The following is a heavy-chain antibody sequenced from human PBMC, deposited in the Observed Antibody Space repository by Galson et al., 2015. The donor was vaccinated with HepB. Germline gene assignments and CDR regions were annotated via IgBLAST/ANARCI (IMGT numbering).Heavy chain of an antibody. D-gene: IGHD4-11*01. CDR3: AKSRPTVTTVGQDY. V-gene: IGHV3-23*01. Sequence: LRLSCAASGFPFSSNAMSWVRQAPGKGLEWVSAIGGSGDNTYHADSVKGRFTISRDNSKNTLFLQMNSLRAEDTAVYYCAKSRPTVTTVGQDYWGQGTLVTVSS. CDR1: GFPFSSNA. J-gene: IGHJ4*02. CDR2: IGGSGDNT.